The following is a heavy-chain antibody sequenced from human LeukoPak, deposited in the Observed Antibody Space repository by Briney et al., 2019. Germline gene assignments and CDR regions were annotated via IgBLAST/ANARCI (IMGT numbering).Heavy chain of an antibody. Sequence: QAGGSLRLSCAASEFTFSSYSMNWVRQAPGKGLEWVSSISSSSTTIYYADSVKGRFTISRDNAKNSLSLQMNSLRADDTAVYYCARDRCSSTSCYRIVTAFDYWGQGTLVTVSS. CDR2: ISSSSTTI. CDR3: ARDRCSSTSCYRIVTAFDY. CDR1: EFTFSSYS. V-gene: IGHV3-48*01. D-gene: IGHD2-2*01. J-gene: IGHJ4*02.